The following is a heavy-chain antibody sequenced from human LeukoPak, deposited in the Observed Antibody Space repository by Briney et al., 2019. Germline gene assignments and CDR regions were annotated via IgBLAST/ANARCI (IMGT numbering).Heavy chain of an antibody. CDR3: ARDQVAAKGYFDY. D-gene: IGHD6-25*01. J-gene: IGHJ4*02. CDR2: IYTSGST. CDR1: GYSISSGYY. V-gene: IGHV4-38-2*02. Sequence: SETLSLTCTVSGYSISSGYYWGWIRQPPGKGLEWIGRIYTSGSTNYNPSLKSRVTISVDTSKNQFSLKLSSVTAADTAVYYCARDQVAAKGYFDYWGQGTLVTVSS.